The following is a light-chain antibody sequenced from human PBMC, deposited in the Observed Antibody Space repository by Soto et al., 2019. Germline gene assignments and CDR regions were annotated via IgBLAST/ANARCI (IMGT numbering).Light chain of an antibody. CDR1: TGAVSSDYY. CDR2: RTS. J-gene: IGLJ3*02. V-gene: IGLV7-43*01. Sequence: QTVVTQEPSLTVSPGGTVTLTCALTTGAVSSDYYPNWFQRKPGQALRTLIYRTSNKHSWTPARFSGSLLGGKAALTLSGVQPEDEADYYCVLLYGGAWVFGGGTKVTVL. CDR3: VLLYGGAWV.